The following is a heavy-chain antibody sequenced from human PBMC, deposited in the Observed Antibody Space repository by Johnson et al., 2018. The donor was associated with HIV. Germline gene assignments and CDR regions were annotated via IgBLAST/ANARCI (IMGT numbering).Heavy chain of an antibody. CDR3: ARDITAARPSAFDI. V-gene: IGHV3-7*01. Sequence: VQLVESGGGVVRPGGSLRLSCAASGFTFSSYWMSWVRQAPENGLDLVATIKQDGGEKYYVDSVKVRFTIARDNAKNTLFLQMNSLRAEDTAVYYCARDITAARPSAFDIWGQGTMVTVSS. CDR1: GFTFSSYW. CDR2: IKQDGGEK. D-gene: IGHD6-6*01. J-gene: IGHJ3*02.